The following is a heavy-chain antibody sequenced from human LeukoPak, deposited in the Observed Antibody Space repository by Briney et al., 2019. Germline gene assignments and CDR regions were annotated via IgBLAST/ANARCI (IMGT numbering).Heavy chain of an antibody. V-gene: IGHV3-30*18. D-gene: IGHD2-21*02. J-gene: IGHJ3*02. Sequence: GGSLRLSCAASGFIFSSYGMHWVRQAPGKGLEWVAVISYDGSNKYYADSVKGRFTISRDNSKNTLYLQMNSLRAEDTAVYYCAKDLPVVVTADDAFDIWGQGTMVTVSS. CDR1: GFIFSSYG. CDR3: AKDLPVVVTADDAFDI. CDR2: ISYDGSNK.